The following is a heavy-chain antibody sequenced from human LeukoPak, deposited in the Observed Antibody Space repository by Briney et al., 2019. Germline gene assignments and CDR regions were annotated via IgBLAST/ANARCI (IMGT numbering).Heavy chain of an antibody. CDR1: GYTFTNYG. V-gene: IGHV1-18*01. D-gene: IGHD6-25*01. CDR2: IGAYNTNT. Sequence: ASVKVSCKASGYTFTNYGISWVRQAPGQGLEWMGWIGAYNTNTNYARKLQGRVTMTTDTSTGTAYMELRSLRSDDTAVYYCARDGGEFRSSGYHQWFDPWGQGTLVTVSS. J-gene: IGHJ5*02. CDR3: ARDGGEFRSSGYHQWFDP.